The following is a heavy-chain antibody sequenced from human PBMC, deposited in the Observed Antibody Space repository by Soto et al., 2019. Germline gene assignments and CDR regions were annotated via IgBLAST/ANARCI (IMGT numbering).Heavy chain of an antibody. D-gene: IGHD2-21*02. CDR1: GYTFSIYA. V-gene: IGHV1-3*01. CDR3: GRSMVVVTAADY. Sequence: QVQLVHSGAEVKKPGASVKVSCKASGYTFSIYAMHWVRQAPGQRLEWMGWINAGNGNTKYSPQFQGRVTITRDTSGSTADTELRCLRSEDTAVYYCGRSMVVVTAADYWGQGTLVTVS. J-gene: IGHJ4*02. CDR2: INAGNGNT.